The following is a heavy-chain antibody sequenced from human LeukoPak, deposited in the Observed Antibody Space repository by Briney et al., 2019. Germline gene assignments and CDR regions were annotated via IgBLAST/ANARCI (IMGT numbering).Heavy chain of an antibody. Sequence: AGGSLRLSCAASGFTFSSYAMHWVRQAPGKGLEWVAVISYDGSNKYYADSVKGRFTISRDNSKNTLYLQMNSLRAEDTAVYYCARYSWGSTVTREDYWGQGTLVTVSS. CDR1: GFTFSSYA. J-gene: IGHJ4*02. CDR3: ARYSWGSTVTREDY. V-gene: IGHV3-30*04. CDR2: ISYDGSNK. D-gene: IGHD4-17*01.